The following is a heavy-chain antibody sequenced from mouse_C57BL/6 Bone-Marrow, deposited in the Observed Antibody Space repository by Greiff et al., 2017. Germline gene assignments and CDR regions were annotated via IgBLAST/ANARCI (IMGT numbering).Heavy chain of an antibody. CDR2: ISSGSSTI. Sequence: VQLKESGGGLVKPGGSLKLSCATSGFTFSDYGMHWVRQAPEKGLEWVAYISSGSSTIYYADTVKGRFTISRDNAKNTLFLQMTSLRSEDTAMYYCATSYYGSSYDYWGQGTTLTVSS. V-gene: IGHV5-17*01. J-gene: IGHJ2*01. D-gene: IGHD1-1*01. CDR1: GFTFSDYG. CDR3: ATSYYGSSYDY.